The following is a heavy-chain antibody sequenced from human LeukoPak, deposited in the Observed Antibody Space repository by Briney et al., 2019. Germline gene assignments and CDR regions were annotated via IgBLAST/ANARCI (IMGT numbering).Heavy chain of an antibody. CDR3: ARRDSGSLDY. CDR2: ISYDGSNK. V-gene: IGHV3-30-3*01. D-gene: IGHD3-22*01. CDR1: GFTFTRYH. J-gene: IGHJ4*02. Sequence: PGGSLRLSCAASGFTFTRYHMHWVRQALGKGLEWVAVISYDGSNKHYADSVKGRFTISRDNSKNTLYLQMNSLRAEDTAVYYCARRDSGSLDYWGQGTLVTVSS.